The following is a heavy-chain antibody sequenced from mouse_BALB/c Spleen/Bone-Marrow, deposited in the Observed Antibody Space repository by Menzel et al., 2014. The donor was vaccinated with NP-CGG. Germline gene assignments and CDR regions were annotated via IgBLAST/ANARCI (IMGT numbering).Heavy chain of an antibody. CDR1: GFAFSSYD. V-gene: IGHV5-12-1*01. J-gene: IGHJ4*01. D-gene: IGHD1-1*01. Sequence: EVNVVESGGGLVKPGGSLKLSCAASGFAFSSYDMSWVRQTPEKRLEWVAYISSGGGSTYYPDTVKGRFTISGDNAKNTLYLQMSSLKSEDTAMYYCARPLYYYGSSPFYAMDYWGQGTSVTVS. CDR3: ARPLYYYGSSPFYAMDY. CDR2: ISSGGGST.